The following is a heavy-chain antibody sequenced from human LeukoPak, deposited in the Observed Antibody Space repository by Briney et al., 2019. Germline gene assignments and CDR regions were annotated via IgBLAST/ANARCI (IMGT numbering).Heavy chain of an antibody. CDR3: ARGRTFSVEWFDP. D-gene: IGHD3-3*02. CDR1: VGSINSYY. V-gene: IGHV4-59*08. CDR2: IYYSGST. Sequence: SETLSLTCTVSVGSINSYYWSWIRQPPGKGLQYIGYIYYSGSTNYNPSLKSRVTISVDTSKNQFSLKLSSVTAADTAVYYCARGRTFSVEWFDPWGQGTLVTVSS. J-gene: IGHJ5*02.